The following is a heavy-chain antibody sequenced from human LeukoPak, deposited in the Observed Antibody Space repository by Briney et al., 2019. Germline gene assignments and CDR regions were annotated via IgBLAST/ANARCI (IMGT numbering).Heavy chain of an antibody. D-gene: IGHD3-10*01. CDR1: GGSISSYY. Sequence: SETLSLTCTVSGGSISSYYWSWIRQPPGKGLEWIGYIYYSGSTDYNPSLKSRVTISVDTSKNQFSLKLSSVTAADTAVYYCARMGYYYGSGSRYNWFDPWGQGTLVTVSS. CDR3: ARMGYYYGSGSRYNWFDP. V-gene: IGHV4-59*01. CDR2: IYYSGST. J-gene: IGHJ5*02.